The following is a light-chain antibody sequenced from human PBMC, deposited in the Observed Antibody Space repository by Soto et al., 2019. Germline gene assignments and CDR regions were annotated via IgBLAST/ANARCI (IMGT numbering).Light chain of an antibody. CDR3: QQYGSSPWT. CDR2: GAS. J-gene: IGKJ1*01. CDR1: QRVSSSY. Sequence: EIVLTQSPGTLSLSPGERATLSCRASQRVSSSYLAWFQQKPGQAPRLLIYGASSRASGIPDRFSGSGSGTDFTLTISRLEPEDFAVYYCQQYGSSPWTFGQGTTVEIK. V-gene: IGKV3-20*01.